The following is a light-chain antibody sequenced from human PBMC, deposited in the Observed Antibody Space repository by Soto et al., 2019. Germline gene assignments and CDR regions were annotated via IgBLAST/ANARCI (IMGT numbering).Light chain of an antibody. V-gene: IGKV1-39*01. CDR2: AAS. CDR1: ESISRH. J-gene: IGKJ5*01. Sequence: DIQMTQSPSSLSASVGDRVTITCRASESISRHLNWYQQKPGKAPKLLIYAASIFQNGAPSRFSGSGSGTDFNITISNLQPEDFATYYCQQSYSTLSITFGQGTRLEIK. CDR3: QQSYSTLSIT.